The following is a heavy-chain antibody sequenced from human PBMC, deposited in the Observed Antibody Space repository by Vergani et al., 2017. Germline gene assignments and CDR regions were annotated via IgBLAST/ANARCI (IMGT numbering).Heavy chain of an antibody. CDR1: GGSISSSSYY. V-gene: IGHV4-39*01. J-gene: IGHJ3*02. CDR3: ARHATGYSSVFDAFDI. D-gene: IGHD6-19*01. CDR2: RYYSGST. Sequence: QLQLQESGPGLVKPSETLSLTCTVSGGSISSSSYYWGWIRQPPGKGLEWIGSRYYSGSTYYNPSLKSRVTISVDTAKNQFSLKLSSVTAADTAVYYCARHATGYSSVFDAFDIWGQGTMVTVSS.